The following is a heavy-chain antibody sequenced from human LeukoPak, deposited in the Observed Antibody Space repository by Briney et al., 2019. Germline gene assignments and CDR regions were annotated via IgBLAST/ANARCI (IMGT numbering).Heavy chain of an antibody. CDR3: ARDLGGV. V-gene: IGHV4-39*07. CDR2: IYYSGST. D-gene: IGHD2-8*01. Sequence: SETLSLTCTVSGGSISSSSYYWGWIRQPPGKGLEWIGSIYYSGSTYYNPSLKSRVTISVDTSKNQFSLKLSSVTAADTAVYYCARDLGGVWGQGPLVTVSS. J-gene: IGHJ4*02. CDR1: GGSISSSSYY.